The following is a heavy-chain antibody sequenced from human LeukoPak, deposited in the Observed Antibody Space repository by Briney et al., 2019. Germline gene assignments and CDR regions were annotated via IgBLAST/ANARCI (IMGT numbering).Heavy chain of an antibody. D-gene: IGHD2-15*01. J-gene: IGHJ5*02. Sequence: SETLSLTCTVSGRSMRISDYLWAWIRQPPGEGLEWIWRLSSSRIPFYSPSLKSRVTISVDTSKNQFSLKLRAVTAADTAVYYGARDERVVVVVAATPAYNWFDPWGQGTLVTVSS. CDR2: LSSSRIP. V-gene: IGHV4-39*07. CDR3: ARDERVVVVVAATPAYNWFDP. CDR1: GRSMRISDYL.